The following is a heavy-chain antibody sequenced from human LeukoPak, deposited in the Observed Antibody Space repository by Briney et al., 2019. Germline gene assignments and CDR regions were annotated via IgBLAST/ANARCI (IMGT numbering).Heavy chain of an antibody. J-gene: IGHJ5*01. CDR1: GFTFSLYS. V-gene: IGHV3-21*01. Sequence: GGSLRLSCAASGFTFSLYSMNWVRQAPGKWLECVSSISSGSDYIFYGDSLKGRFSISRDNAKNSFYLQMNSLRAEDTAVYYCARGGRRFDSWGQGTLVSVSS. CDR2: ISSGSDYI. CDR3: ARGGRRFDS. D-gene: IGHD2-15*01.